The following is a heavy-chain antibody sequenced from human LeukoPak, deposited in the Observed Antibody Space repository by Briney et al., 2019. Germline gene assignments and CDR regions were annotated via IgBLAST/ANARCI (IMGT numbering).Heavy chain of an antibody. CDR3: ARSPLELRYCGGDCYVYFDS. J-gene: IGHJ4*02. CDR1: GFTVSSNY. V-gene: IGHV3-7*01. Sequence: PGGSLRLSCAASGFTVSSNYMTWVRQAPGKGLEWVANIKQDESEKYYVDSVKGRFTISRDNAKNSLYLQMNSLRAEDTAVYYCARSPLELRYCGGDCYVYFDSWGQGTLVTVSS. D-gene: IGHD2-21*02. CDR2: IKQDESEK.